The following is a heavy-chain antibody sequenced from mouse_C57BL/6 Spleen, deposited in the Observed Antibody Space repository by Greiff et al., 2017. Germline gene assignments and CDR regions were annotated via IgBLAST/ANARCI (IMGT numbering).Heavy chain of an antibody. CDR2: INYDGSST. CDR1: GFTFSDYY. CDR3: ARGGYYYGSSWYFDV. D-gene: IGHD1-1*01. J-gene: IGHJ1*03. Sequence: EVKLVESEGGLVQPGSSMKLSCTASGFTFSDYYMAWVRQVPEKGLEWVANINYDGSSTYYLDSLKSRFIISRDNAKNILYLQMSSLKSEDTATYYCARGGYYYGSSWYFDVWGTGTTVTVSS. V-gene: IGHV5-16*01.